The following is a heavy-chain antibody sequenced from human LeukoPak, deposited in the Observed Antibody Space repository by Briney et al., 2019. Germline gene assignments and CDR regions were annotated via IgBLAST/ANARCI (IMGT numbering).Heavy chain of an antibody. J-gene: IGHJ4*02. CDR3: ARESAAGTFDY. D-gene: IGHD6-13*01. CDR2: INAGNGNT. Sequence: ASVKFSCKASGYTFTSYAMHWVRQAPGQRLEWMGWINAGNGNTKYSQKFQGRVTITRDTSASTAYMELSSLRSEDTAVYYCARESAAGTFDYWGQGTLVTVSS. V-gene: IGHV1-3*01. CDR1: GYTFTSYA.